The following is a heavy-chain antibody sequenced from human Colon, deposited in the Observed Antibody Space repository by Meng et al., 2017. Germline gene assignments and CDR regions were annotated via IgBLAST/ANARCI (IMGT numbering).Heavy chain of an antibody. CDR3: GRDFFGPEDD. CDR2: INPGGTIT. J-gene: IGHJ4*02. V-gene: IGHV3-74*01. Sequence: GESLKISCAGSGFTFSRFWMHWVRQAPGKGLVWVSRINPGGTITNYADSVKGRFTISRDNAKNTLYLQMNSLRAEDTAVYYCGRDFFGPEDDWGQGTLVTVSS. D-gene: IGHD3-3*01. CDR1: GFTFSRFW.